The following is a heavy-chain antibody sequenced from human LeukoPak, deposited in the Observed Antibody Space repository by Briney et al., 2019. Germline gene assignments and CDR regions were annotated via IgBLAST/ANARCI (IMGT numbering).Heavy chain of an antibody. CDR3: ARDPVLRSRRMITFGGVIVYPPDY. D-gene: IGHD3-16*02. CDR1: GFTFSSYW. Sequence: GSLRLSCAASGFTFSSYWMHWVRQAPGKGLVWVSRINSDGSSTSYADSVKGRFTISRDNAKNTLYLQMNSLRAEDTAVYYCARDPVLRSRRMITFGGVIVYPPDYWGQGTLVTVSS. J-gene: IGHJ4*02. CDR2: INSDGSST. V-gene: IGHV3-74*01.